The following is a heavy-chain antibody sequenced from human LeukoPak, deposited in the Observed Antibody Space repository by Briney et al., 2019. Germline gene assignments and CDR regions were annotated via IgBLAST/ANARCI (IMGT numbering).Heavy chain of an antibody. Sequence: ASVKVSCKASGYTFTSYGISWVRQAPGQGLEWMGWISAYNGNTNYAQKLQGRVTMTTDTSTSTAYVELRSLRSDDTAVYYCARGTDSSGYYYGGDFDYWGQGTLVTVSS. CDR1: GYTFTSYG. CDR2: ISAYNGNT. CDR3: ARGTDSSGYYYGGDFDY. J-gene: IGHJ4*02. V-gene: IGHV1-18*01. D-gene: IGHD3-22*01.